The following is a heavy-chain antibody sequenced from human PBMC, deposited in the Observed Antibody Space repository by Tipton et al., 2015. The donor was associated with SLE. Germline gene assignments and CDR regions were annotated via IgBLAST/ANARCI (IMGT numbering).Heavy chain of an antibody. D-gene: IGHD3-16*01. CDR3: ARDLGDDI. CDR1: GGSISSYY. J-gene: IGHJ3*02. V-gene: IGHV4-34*01. Sequence: TLSLTCTVSGGSISSYYWSWIRQPPGKGLEWIGEINHSGSTNYNPSLKSRATISVDTSKNQFSLKLSSVTAADTAVYYCARDLGDDIWGQGTMVTVFS. CDR2: INHSGST.